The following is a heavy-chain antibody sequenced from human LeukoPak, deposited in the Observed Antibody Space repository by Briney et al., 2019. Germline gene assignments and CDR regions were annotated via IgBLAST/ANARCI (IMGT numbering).Heavy chain of an antibody. CDR3: ATHELKDAFDI. J-gene: IGHJ3*02. D-gene: IGHD3-10*01. CDR1: GVTFSSYS. CDR2: ISPISSTI. Sequence: GGSLRLSCKVSGVTFSSYSMNWVRQAPGKGLEWVSYISPISSTIYYADSVKGRFTISRDNAKNSLYLQMNSLRAEDTAVYYCATHELKDAFDIWGQGTMVTVSS. V-gene: IGHV3-48*01.